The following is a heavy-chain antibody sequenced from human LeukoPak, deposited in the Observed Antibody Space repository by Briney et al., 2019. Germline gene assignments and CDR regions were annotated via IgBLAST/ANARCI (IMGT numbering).Heavy chain of an antibody. V-gene: IGHV3-30*04. CDR1: GFTFSNYA. D-gene: IGHD3-10*01. CDR2: ISYDGSNK. J-gene: IGHJ1*01. CDR3: ARDPSGGGFGELLWPYFQH. Sequence: GRSLRLSRVASGFTFSNYAIHWVRQAPGKGLEWVAIISYDGSNKYYADSVKGRFTISRDNSKNTVFLQMNSLRADDTAVYYCARDPSGGGFGELLWPYFQHWGQGTLVTVSS.